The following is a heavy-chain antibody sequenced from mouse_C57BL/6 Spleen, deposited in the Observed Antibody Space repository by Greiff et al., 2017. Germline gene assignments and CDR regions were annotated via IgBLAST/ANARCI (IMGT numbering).Heavy chain of an antibody. CDR2: IDPSDSYT. V-gene: IGHV1-69*01. J-gene: IGHJ2*01. CDR1: GYTFTSYW. D-gene: IGHD2-4*01. CDR3: ARSWLCDYFYNFDY. Sequence: QVQLQQPGAELVMPGASVKLSCKASGYTFTSYWMHWVKQRPGQGLEWIGEIDPSDSYTNYNQKFKGKSTLAVDKSSSTAYMPLSSLTSEDSAGDYGARSWLCDYFYNFDYWGQGTTLTVSS.